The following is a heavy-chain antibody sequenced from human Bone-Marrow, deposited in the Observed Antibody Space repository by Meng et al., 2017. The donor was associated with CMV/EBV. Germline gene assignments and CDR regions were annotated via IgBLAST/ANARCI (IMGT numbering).Heavy chain of an antibody. J-gene: IGHJ4*02. D-gene: IGHD6-19*01. CDR2: IKSKAHGGTM. V-gene: IGHV3-15*01. Sequence: SLTRSCTGSGLTFRDAWMYWVRQAPGKGLEWVGSIKSKAHGGTMDYVAPVKGRFTISRDDSKNTVYLQMNSLKTEYTAVYYCARLISGWGQGTLVTVSS. CDR1: GLTFRDAW. CDR3: ARLISG.